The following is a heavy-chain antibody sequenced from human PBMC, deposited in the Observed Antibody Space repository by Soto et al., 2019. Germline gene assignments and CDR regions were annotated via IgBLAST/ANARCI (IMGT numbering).Heavy chain of an antibody. J-gene: IGHJ3*02. CDR2: VRNNGGST. CDR1: GFTFSDYD. CDR3: AKPVSTERACDI. V-gene: IGHV3-23*01. Sequence: EVQLLESGGALVQPGGSLRLSCAASGFTFSDYDMSWVRQAPGKGLEWVSSVRNNGGSTYYADSVKGRFTISRDNSKNTLYLQMNSLRADDAAIYYCAKPVSTERACDIWGRGTMVTVSS.